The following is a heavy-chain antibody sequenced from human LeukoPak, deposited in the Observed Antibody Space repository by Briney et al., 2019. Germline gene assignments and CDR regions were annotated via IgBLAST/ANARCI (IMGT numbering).Heavy chain of an antibody. V-gene: IGHV3-48*01. Sequence: GGALRLSCAASGFTFSSYSMNWGRQAPGKGLEWVSYISSISSTIYSVDSVKGRFTISGDNAKNSLYLQMNSMRAEDTAVYYCAGGEYCTSTRCYLLESGNWFDPWGQGTLVTVSS. CDR1: GFTFSSYS. D-gene: IGHD2-2*01. J-gene: IGHJ5*02. CDR3: AGGEYCTSTRCYLLESGNWFDP. CDR2: ISSISSTI.